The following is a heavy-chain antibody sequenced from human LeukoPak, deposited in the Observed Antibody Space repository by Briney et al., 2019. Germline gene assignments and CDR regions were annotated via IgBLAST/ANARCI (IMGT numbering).Heavy chain of an antibody. J-gene: IGHJ5*02. CDR2: IRRDGSVR. CDR1: GFSFNAFW. V-gene: IGHV3-7*01. Sequence: GGSLRLTCEASGFSFNAFWMSWVRQAPGKGLEWVANIRRDGSVRHYVESVRGRFTISRDNARNSLFLQMNSLRVEDTAVYYCAREDGGWLRADLWGQGTLVTVSS. CDR3: AREDGGWLRADL. D-gene: IGHD5-24*01.